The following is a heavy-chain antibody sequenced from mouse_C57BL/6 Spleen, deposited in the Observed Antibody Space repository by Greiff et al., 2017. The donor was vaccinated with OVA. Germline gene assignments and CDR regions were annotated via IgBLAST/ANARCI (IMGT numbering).Heavy chain of an antibody. D-gene: IGHD2-1*01. Sequence: QVQLQQPGAELVKPGASVKVSCKASGYTFTSYWMHWVKQRPGPGLEWIGRIHPSDSDTNYNQKFKGKATLTVDKSSSTAYMQLSSLTADDSAVYDCAIKEMEDGNSFDYWGQGTTLTVSS. J-gene: IGHJ2*01. V-gene: IGHV1-74*01. CDR2: IHPSDSDT. CDR3: AIKEMEDGNSFDY. CDR1: GYTFTSYW.